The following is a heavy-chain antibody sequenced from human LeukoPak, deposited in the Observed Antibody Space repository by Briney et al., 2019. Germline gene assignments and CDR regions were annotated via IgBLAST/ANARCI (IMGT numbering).Heavy chain of an antibody. CDR2: ISYDGSNK. V-gene: IGHV3-30*03. Sequence: GGSLRLSCAASGFTFSSYGMHWVRQAPGKGLEWVAVISYDGSNKYYADSVKGRFTISRDNSKNTLYLQMNSLRAEDTTVYYCARGWFGEFAYGMDVWGQGTTVTVSS. J-gene: IGHJ6*02. CDR1: GFTFSSYG. D-gene: IGHD3-10*01. CDR3: ARGWFGEFAYGMDV.